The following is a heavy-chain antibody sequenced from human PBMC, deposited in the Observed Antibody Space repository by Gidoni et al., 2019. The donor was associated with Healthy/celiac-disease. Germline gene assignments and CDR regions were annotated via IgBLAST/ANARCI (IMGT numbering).Heavy chain of an antibody. Sequence: EVQLVESGGGLVQPGRSLRLSCAASGFTFDVYAMHWVRQAPGKGLEWVSGISWNSGRIGYADSVKGRFTISRDNAKNSLYLQMNSLRAEDTALYYCAKDGRGGIDYWGQGTLVTVSS. D-gene: IGHD3-10*01. CDR1: GFTFDVYA. CDR2: ISWNSGRI. CDR3: AKDGRGGIDY. V-gene: IGHV3-9*01. J-gene: IGHJ4*02.